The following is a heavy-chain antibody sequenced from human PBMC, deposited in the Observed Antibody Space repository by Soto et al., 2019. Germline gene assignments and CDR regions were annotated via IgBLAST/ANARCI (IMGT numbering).Heavy chain of an antibody. V-gene: IGHV3-74*01. CDR3: ARGPTGWYGYDY. D-gene: IGHD6-19*01. J-gene: IGHJ4*02. Sequence: EVQLVESGGGLVQPGGSLRLSCVASGFTFRSSWMHWVRQAPGKGLVWVSRINSDATTKNYADYVQGRFTIARDNAENTLYLQMDSLTAEDTAVYYCARGPTGWYGYDYWGQGTLVTASS. CDR1: GFTFRSSW. CDR2: INSDATTK.